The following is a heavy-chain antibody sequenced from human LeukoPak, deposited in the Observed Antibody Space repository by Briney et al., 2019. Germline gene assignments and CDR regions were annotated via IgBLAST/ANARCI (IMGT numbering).Heavy chain of an antibody. CDR3: AREAPFGGVIVRNWFDP. CDR2: ISAYNGNT. J-gene: IGHJ5*02. V-gene: IGHV1-18*01. Sequence: ASVKVSCKASGYTFTSYGINWVRQAPGQGLEWMGWISAYNGNTNYAQKLQGRVTMTTDTSTSTAYMELRSLRSDDTAVYYCAREAPFGGVIVRNWFDPWGQGTLVTVSS. D-gene: IGHD3-16*02. CDR1: GYTFTSYG.